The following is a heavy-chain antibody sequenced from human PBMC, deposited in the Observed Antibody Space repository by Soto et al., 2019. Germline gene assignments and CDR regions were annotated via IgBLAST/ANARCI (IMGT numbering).Heavy chain of an antibody. CDR3: ARGFLVLRGTTPLFAP. J-gene: IGHJ5*02. CDR1: GGSISSGGYS. V-gene: IGHV4-30-2*01. D-gene: IGHD1-1*01. Sequence: SETLSLTCAVAGGSISSGGYSCSWIRQPPGKGLEWIGYIYHSGSTYYNPSLKSRVTISVDRSKNQFSLKLSSVTAADTAVYYCARGFLVLRGTTPLFAPWGQGTLVTVSS. CDR2: IYHSGST.